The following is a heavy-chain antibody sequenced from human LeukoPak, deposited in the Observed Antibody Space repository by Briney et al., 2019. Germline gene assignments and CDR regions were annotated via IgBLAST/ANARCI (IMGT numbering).Heavy chain of an antibody. Sequence: PSETLSLTCTVSGGSITSSSYYWGWIRQPPGEGLEWIGSIYYSGSTYYNPSLKSRVTISVDTSKNQFSLKLNSVTAADTAVYYCARPYSSSTYGMDVWGQGTTVTVSS. J-gene: IGHJ6*02. CDR2: IYYSGST. CDR3: ARPYSSSTYGMDV. CDR1: GGSITSSSYY. D-gene: IGHD6-13*01. V-gene: IGHV4-39*01.